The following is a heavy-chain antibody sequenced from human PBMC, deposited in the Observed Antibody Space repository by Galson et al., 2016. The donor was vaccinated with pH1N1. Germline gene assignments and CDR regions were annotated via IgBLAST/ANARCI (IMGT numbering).Heavy chain of an antibody. CDR1: GYTFTSYV. CDR3: ARGPQIIVVEAATPGWFDS. Sequence: SVKVSCKASGYTFTSYVIHWVRQAPGQRLEWTGWFNAVNGNTKYSQKFQDRVTITTDTSASTAYMELSSLRSEDTALDYCARGPQIIVVEAATPGWFDSWGQGTQVTVSS. V-gene: IGHV1-3*01. CDR2: FNAVNGNT. D-gene: IGHD2-15*01. J-gene: IGHJ5*01.